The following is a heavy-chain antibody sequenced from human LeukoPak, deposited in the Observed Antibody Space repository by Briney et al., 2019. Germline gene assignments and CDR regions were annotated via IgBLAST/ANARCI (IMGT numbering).Heavy chain of an antibody. J-gene: IGHJ5*02. CDR1: GYSISSGYY. V-gene: IGHV4-38-2*01. CDR3: ARLTSYYDFWSGEFDP. Sequence: SETLSLTCAVSGYSISSGYYWGWIRQPQGKELVWIGSIYHSGSTYYNPSLKSRVTISVDTSKNQFSLKLSSVTAADTAVYYCARLTSYYDFWSGEFDPWGQGTLVTVSS. D-gene: IGHD3-3*01. CDR2: IYHSGST.